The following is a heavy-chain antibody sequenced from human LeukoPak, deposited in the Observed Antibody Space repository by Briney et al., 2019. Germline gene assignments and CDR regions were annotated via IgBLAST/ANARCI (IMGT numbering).Heavy chain of an antibody. D-gene: IGHD6-19*01. CDR2: ISGSGGST. CDR3: AKDSIAVAGKYYFDY. J-gene: IGHJ4*02. CDR1: GFTFSSYA. V-gene: IGHV3-23*01. Sequence: RGSLRLSCAASGFTFSSYAMSRVRPGPGKGREWGSAISGSGGSTYYTDSVKGRFTISRDNSKNTLYLRMSRPRAADTPVYFFAKDSIAVAGKYYFDYWGQGTLVTVSS.